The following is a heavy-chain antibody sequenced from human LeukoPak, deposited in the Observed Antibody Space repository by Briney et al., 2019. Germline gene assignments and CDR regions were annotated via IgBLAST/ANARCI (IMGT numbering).Heavy chain of an antibody. CDR3: AKDAQRGFDYSNSLES. Sequence: GGSLRLSCAAAGFTFSHYGMHWVRQAPGKGLEWVAVIWSDGTNKYYADSVKGRFTISRDDSGNTLYLQMNSLRPEDTGVYYCAKDAQRGFDYSNSLESWGQGTPVTVST. CDR2: IWSDGTNK. D-gene: IGHD4-11*01. CDR1: GFTFSHYG. V-gene: IGHV3-33*06. J-gene: IGHJ5*01.